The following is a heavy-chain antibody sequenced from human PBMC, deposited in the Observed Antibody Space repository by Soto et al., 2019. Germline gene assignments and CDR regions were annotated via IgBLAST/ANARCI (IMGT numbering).Heavy chain of an antibody. J-gene: IGHJ3*02. D-gene: IGHD2-2*02. Sequence: QVQLVQSGAEVKKPGSSVKVSCKASGGTFSSYTISWVRQAPGQGLEWMGRIIPILGIANYAQKFQGRVTITADKSTSTAYMELSSLRSEDTAVYYCARGNKDIAVVPAAIGGSRDAFDIWGQGTMVTVSS. CDR2: IIPILGIA. CDR3: ARGNKDIAVVPAAIGGSRDAFDI. CDR1: GGTFSSYT. V-gene: IGHV1-69*02.